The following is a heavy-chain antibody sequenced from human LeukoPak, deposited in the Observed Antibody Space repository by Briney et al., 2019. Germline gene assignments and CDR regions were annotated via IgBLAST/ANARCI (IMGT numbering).Heavy chain of an antibody. Sequence: SETLSLTCSVSGGSITTTYYWSWIRQPPGGGLEWIASLYHIGNSNYNPSLKSRVTMSVDTSKNQFSLQLTSMTAADTAIYYCARHQTNFYGSGAPFDPWGQGTLVTVSS. CDR1: GGSITTTYY. J-gene: IGHJ5*02. D-gene: IGHD3-10*01. V-gene: IGHV4-39*01. CDR2: LYHIGNS. CDR3: ARHQTNFYGSGAPFDP.